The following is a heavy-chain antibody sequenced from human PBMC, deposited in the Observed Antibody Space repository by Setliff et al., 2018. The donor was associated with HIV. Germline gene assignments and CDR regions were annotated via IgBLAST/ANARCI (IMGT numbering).Heavy chain of an antibody. CDR1: GYTFTGYY. CDR3: ARAARGNTIFGVVPHYYMDV. D-gene: IGHD3-3*01. Sequence: GASVKVSCKASGYTFTGYYMHWVRQAPGQGLEWMGWINPNSGGTNYAQKFQGWVTMTRDTSISTAYMELSRLRSVDTAVYYCARAARGNTIFGVVPHYYMDVWGKGTTVTVSS. J-gene: IGHJ6*03. V-gene: IGHV1-2*04. CDR2: INPNSGGT.